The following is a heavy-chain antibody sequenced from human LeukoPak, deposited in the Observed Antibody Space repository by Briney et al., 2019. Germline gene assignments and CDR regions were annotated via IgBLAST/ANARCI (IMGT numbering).Heavy chain of an antibody. CDR2: IYYSGST. CDR3: ARHAAGGALGFDY. Sequence: SETLSLTCTVSGGSISSYYWSWIRQPPGKGLEWIGYIYYSGSTNYNPSLKSRVTISVDTSKNQFSLKLSSVTAADTAVCYCARHAAGGALGFDYWGQGTLVTVSS. V-gene: IGHV4-59*08. J-gene: IGHJ4*02. CDR1: GGSISSYY. D-gene: IGHD1-26*01.